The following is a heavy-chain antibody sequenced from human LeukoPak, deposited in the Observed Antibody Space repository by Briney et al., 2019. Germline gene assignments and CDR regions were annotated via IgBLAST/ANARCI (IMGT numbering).Heavy chain of an antibody. CDR1: GFTFSSYA. J-gene: IGHJ3*02. V-gene: IGHV3-64*01. Sequence: GGSLRLSCAASGFTFSSYAMHWVRQAPGKGLEYVSAISSNGGSTYYANSVKGRFTISRDNSKNTLYLQMGSLRAEDMAVYYCARAELRWADTDAFDIWGQGTMVTVSS. CDR2: ISSNGGST. D-gene: IGHD3-16*01. CDR3: ARAELRWADTDAFDI.